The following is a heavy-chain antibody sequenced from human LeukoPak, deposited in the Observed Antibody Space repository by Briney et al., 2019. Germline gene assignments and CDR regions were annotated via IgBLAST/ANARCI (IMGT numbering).Heavy chain of an antibody. CDR1: GYTFTSYG. J-gene: IGHJ4*02. CDR2: ISAYNGNT. D-gene: IGHD2-2*02. CDR3: ARDPCSSTSCYNDY. Sequence: GASVKVSCKASGYTFTSYGINWVRHAPGQGLEWMGYISAYNGNTNYAQKLQGRVTMTTDTSTSTAYMDLRSLRSDDTAVYYCARDPCSSTSCYNDYWGQGTLVTVSS. V-gene: IGHV1-18*01.